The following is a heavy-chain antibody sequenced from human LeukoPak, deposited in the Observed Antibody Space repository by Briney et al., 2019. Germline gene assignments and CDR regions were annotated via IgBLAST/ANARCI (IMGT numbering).Heavy chain of an antibody. J-gene: IGHJ4*02. D-gene: IGHD6-19*01. CDR3: AKVSEGWLVRTAFDY. Sequence: GGSLRLSCVVSGFTFSNYWMTWVRQAPGKGLEWVSAISGSGGSTYYADSVKGRFTISRDNSKNTLYLQMNSLRAEDTAVYYCAKVSEGWLVRTAFDYWGQGTLVTVSS. CDR2: ISGSGGST. CDR1: GFTFSNYW. V-gene: IGHV3-23*01.